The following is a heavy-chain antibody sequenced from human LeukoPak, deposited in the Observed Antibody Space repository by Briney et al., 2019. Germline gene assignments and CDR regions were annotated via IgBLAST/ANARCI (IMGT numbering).Heavy chain of an antibody. CDR2: INHRGST. V-gene: IGHV4-34*01. Sequence: SETLSLTCTVSGGSISSYYWSWIRQPPGKGLEWIGEINHRGSTNYNPSLKSRVTISVDTSRDQFSLKLSSVTAADTAVYYCARISSGWSLDYYNMDVWGQGTTVTVSS. J-gene: IGHJ6*02. CDR3: ARISSGWSLDYYNMDV. D-gene: IGHD6-19*01. CDR1: GGSISSYY.